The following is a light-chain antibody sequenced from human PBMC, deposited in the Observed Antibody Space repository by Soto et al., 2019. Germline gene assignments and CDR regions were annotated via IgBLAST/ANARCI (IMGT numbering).Light chain of an antibody. J-gene: IGLJ1*01. V-gene: IGLV2-8*01. Sequence: QSALTQPPSASGSPGQSVTISCAGTINDVGGYNYVSWYQQHPGKVPQLMIYQVTKRPSRVPDRFYDSKSDTTASLTISGLQAEDEGDYYYMSYAGGNRFVFGDGNKLNVL. CDR1: INDVGGYNY. CDR2: QVT. CDR3: MSYAGGNRFV.